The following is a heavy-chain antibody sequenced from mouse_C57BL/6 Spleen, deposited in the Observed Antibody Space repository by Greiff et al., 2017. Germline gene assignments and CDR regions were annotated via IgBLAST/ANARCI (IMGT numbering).Heavy chain of an antibody. V-gene: IGHV1-64*01. CDR3: AREVLRPYAMDY. Sequence: QVQLQQPGAELVKPGASVKLSCKASGYTFTSYWMHWVKQRPGQGLEWIGMIHPNSGSTNYNEKFKSKATLTVDKSSSTAYMQLSSLTSEDSAVDYCAREVLRPYAMDYWGQGTSVTVSS. CDR1: GYTFTSYW. D-gene: IGHD1-2*01. CDR2: IHPNSGST. J-gene: IGHJ4*01.